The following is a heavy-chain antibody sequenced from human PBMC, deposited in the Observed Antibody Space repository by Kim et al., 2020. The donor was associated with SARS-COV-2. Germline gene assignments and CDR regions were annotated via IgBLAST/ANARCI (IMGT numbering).Heavy chain of an antibody. CDR2: INYIGGT. D-gene: IGHD3-16*02. Sequence: SETLSLTCAVYGGSFSGYYWSWIRQPPGKGLELIGEINYIGGTNYNPSLKSRVTISVDKSKNQFSLNLSSVTAADTAVYYCARVYLSEGFDPWGQGTLVTVSS. CDR1: GGSFSGYY. CDR3: ARVYLSEGFDP. V-gene: IGHV4-34*01. J-gene: IGHJ5*02.